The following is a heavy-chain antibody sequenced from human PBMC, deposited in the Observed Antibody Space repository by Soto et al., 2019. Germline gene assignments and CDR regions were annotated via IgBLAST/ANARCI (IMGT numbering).Heavy chain of an antibody. J-gene: IGHJ6*02. Sequence: SETLSLTCTVSAGSLSSGGYSWSWLRQRPGKGLEGVGYIYYSGSTYYNPSIKSRVTISVDTTKNQFSLKLSSVTAADMAVYYCARAGEDYYYYYGMDVWGQGTTVTVSS. D-gene: IGHD4-17*01. V-gene: IGHV4-31*03. CDR2: IYYSGST. CDR1: AGSLSSGGYS. CDR3: ARAGEDYYYYYGMDV.